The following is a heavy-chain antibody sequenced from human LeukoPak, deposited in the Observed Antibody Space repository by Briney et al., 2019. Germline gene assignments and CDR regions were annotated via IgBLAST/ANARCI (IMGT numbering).Heavy chain of an antibody. Sequence: GASVKVSCKASGYTFTSYDINWVRQATGQGLEWMGWMNPNSGNTGYAQKFQGRVTMTRNTSISTAYMELNSLRSEDTAVYYCARERGYSGYGFRYGMDVWGQGTTVTVSS. CDR1: GYTFTSYD. J-gene: IGHJ6*02. CDR3: ARERGYSGYGFRYGMDV. V-gene: IGHV1-8*01. CDR2: MNPNSGNT. D-gene: IGHD5-12*01.